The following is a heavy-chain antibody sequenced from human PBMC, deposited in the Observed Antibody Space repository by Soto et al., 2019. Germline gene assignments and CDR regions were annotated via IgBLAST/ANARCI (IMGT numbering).Heavy chain of an antibody. V-gene: IGHV2-5*01. Sequence: ESGPTLVNPTQTLTLTCTFSGFSLSTSGVGVGWIRQPPGKALEWLALIYWNDDKRYSPSLKSRLTITKDTSKNQVVLTMTNMDPVDTATYYCAHIRMYNWNSNWFDPWGQGTLVTVSS. J-gene: IGHJ5*02. D-gene: IGHD1-7*01. CDR3: AHIRMYNWNSNWFDP. CDR2: IYWNDDK. CDR1: GFSLSTSGVG.